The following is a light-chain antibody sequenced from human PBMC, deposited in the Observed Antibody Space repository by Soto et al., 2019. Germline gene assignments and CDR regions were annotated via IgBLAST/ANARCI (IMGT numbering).Light chain of an antibody. CDR1: QSVSSN. V-gene: IGKV3-15*01. CDR2: AAS. J-gene: IGKJ2*01. Sequence: EIVMTQSPATLSVSPGERATLSCRASQSVSSNLAWYQQKPGQAPRLLIYAASTRATGIPARFSGSGSGTEFPLTISSLQAEDFAVYYCQQYNNWLMYTSGQATKLEI. CDR3: QQYNNWLMYT.